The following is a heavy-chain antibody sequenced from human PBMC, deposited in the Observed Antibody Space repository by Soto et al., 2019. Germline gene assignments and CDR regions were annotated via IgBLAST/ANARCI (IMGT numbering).Heavy chain of an antibody. CDR1: GYTFTNYG. CDR3: AKEYCDSSRCYLPDY. D-gene: IGHD2-2*01. V-gene: IGHV1-18*01. Sequence: GASVKVSCKASGYTFTNYGISWVRQAPGQGLEWMGWIHSKNGNTKDARKFQGRVTMTTDTSTSTAYMELRSLRSDDTAVYYCAKEYCDSSRCYLPDYWGQGALVTVSS. J-gene: IGHJ4*02. CDR2: IHSKNGNT.